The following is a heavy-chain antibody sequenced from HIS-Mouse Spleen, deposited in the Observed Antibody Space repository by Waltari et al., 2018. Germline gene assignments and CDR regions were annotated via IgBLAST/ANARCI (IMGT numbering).Heavy chain of an antibody. CDR1: GFTFSSYA. Sequence: EVQLLESGGGLVQPGGSLRLSCAASGFTFSSYAMSWVRQAQGKGGEWVSAISGSGGSTYYADSVKGRFTISRDNSKNALYLQMNGLRAEDTAVYYCAKDVRITIFGVPKYYFDYWGQGTLVTVSS. D-gene: IGHD3-3*01. CDR2: ISGSGGST. V-gene: IGHV3-23*01. CDR3: AKDVRITIFGVPKYYFDY. J-gene: IGHJ4*02.